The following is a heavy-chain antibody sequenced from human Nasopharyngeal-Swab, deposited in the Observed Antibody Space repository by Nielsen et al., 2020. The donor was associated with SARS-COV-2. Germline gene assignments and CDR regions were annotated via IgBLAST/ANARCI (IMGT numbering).Heavy chain of an antibody. V-gene: IGHV3-21*01. CDR3: ARGIAAAGV. CDR2: ISSSSSYI. CDR1: GFTFSSYS. D-gene: IGHD6-13*01. J-gene: IGHJ4*02. Sequence: GESLKISCAASGFTFSSYSMNWVRQAPGKGLEWVSSISSSSSYIYYADSVKGRFTISRDNSKNTLYLQMTSLRAEDTAVYYCARGIAAAGVWGQGTLVTVSS.